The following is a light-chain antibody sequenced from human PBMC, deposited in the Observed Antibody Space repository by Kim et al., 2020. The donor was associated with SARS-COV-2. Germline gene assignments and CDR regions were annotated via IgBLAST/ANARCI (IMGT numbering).Light chain of an antibody. J-gene: IGKJ1*01. CDR3: QHYNSYPWT. CDR2: ETS. CDR1: ESIPRW. V-gene: IGKV1-5*03. Sequence: ASLGDRVTITCRASESIPRWLAWYQQKPGKAPKLLIYETSNLEGGVPSRFSGSGSETELTLTISSLQPDDIATYYCQHYNSYPWTFGQGTKVDIK.